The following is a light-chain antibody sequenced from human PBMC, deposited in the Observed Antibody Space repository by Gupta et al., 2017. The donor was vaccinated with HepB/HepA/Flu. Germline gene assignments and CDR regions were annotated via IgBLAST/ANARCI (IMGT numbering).Light chain of an antibody. J-gene: IGKJ5*01. CDR1: QSVLYSSNNKNY. CDR3: QQHYSTPIT. CDR2: SAS. Sequence: DIVITHATYSLAMSLGERATINCKYSQSVLYSSNNKNYLAWYQQNPGQPPKLLIYSASTRESGVPERFSGSGSGTDFTLTISSLQAEDVAVYYCQQHYSTPITFGQGTRLEIK. V-gene: IGKV4-1*01.